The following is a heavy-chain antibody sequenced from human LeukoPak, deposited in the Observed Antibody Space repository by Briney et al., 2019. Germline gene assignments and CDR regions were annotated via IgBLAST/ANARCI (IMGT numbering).Heavy chain of an antibody. D-gene: IGHD1-26*01. CDR2: ICGSGGAK. V-gene: IGHV3-23*01. Sequence: GGSLSLSCAASEFTFNSYAMSWVGQAPEKGVEWVATICGSGGAKYYADSVKGRFTISSDDSKNTLYLQINSLRAEDTAVYYCAKDLGRYRNNYFDYWGQGTLVTVSS. CDR1: EFTFNSYA. CDR3: AKDLGRYRNNYFDY. J-gene: IGHJ4*02.